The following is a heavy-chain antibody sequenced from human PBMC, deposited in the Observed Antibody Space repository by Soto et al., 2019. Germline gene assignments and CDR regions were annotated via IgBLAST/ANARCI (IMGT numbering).Heavy chain of an antibody. J-gene: IGHJ6*02. Sequence: GGSLRLSCAASRFTFSSYAMHWVRQAPGKGLEWVAVISYDGTNKYYADFVKGRFTISRDNSKNTLYLEMNSLKTEDTAVYYCARDYDFWSGLYGMDVWGQGTTVTVSS. V-gene: IGHV3-30-3*01. CDR1: RFTFSSYA. CDR2: ISYDGTNK. CDR3: ARDYDFWSGLYGMDV. D-gene: IGHD3-3*01.